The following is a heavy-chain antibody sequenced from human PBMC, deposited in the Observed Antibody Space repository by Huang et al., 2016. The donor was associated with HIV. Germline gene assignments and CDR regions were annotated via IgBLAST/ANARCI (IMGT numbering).Heavy chain of an antibody. CDR3: ARGATLTSNTNFFDV. V-gene: IGHV5-51*03. J-gene: IGHJ3*01. CDR2: IYPGDSDL. D-gene: IGHD4-17*01. CDR1: GYTFTNSW. Sequence: EVQLVQSGAEVKKPGESLKISCKGSGYTFTNSWIGWVRQMPGKGLEWMGLIYPGDSDLRYSPSFQGQVTISADKSISTAYLLWSTLEASDTAMYYCARGATLTSNTNFFDVWGQGTMVSVSS.